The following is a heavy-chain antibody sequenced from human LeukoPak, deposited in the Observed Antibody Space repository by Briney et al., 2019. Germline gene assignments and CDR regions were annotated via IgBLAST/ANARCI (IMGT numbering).Heavy chain of an antibody. V-gene: IGHV4-38-2*02. J-gene: IGHJ3*02. CDR3: ARDFSRYCSSTSCYSYAFDI. CDR1: DYYISSGHY. Sequence: PSETLSLTCTVSDYYISSGHYWGWIRQPPGKGLEWIGNIHHAGATYYNPSLKSRVTISVDTSKNQFSLKLNSVTAADTAVYYCARDFSRYCSSTSCYSYAFDIWGQGTMVTVSS. CDR2: IHHAGAT. D-gene: IGHD2-2*02.